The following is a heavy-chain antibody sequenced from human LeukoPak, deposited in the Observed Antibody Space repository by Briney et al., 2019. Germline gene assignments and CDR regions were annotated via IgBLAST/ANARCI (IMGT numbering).Heavy chain of an antibody. CDR1: GFTFSSYS. J-gene: IGHJ4*02. CDR3: ARDCSSTSCYLSPLLFDY. V-gene: IGHV3-21*01. Sequence: NSGGSLRLSCAASGFTFSSYSMNWVRQAPGKGLEWVSSISSSSSYIYYADSVKGRFTISRDNAKNSLYLQMNSLRAEDTAVYYCARDCSSTSCYLSPLLFDYWGQGTLVTVSS. D-gene: IGHD2-2*01. CDR2: ISSSSSYI.